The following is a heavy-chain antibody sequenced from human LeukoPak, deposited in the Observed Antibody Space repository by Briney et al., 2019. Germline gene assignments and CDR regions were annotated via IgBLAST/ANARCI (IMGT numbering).Heavy chain of an antibody. CDR1: GFTVSSNY. Sequence: GGSLRLSCAASGFTVSSNYMSWVRQAPGKGLEWVSVIYSGGSTYYADSVKGRFTISRDNSKNTLYLQMNSLRAEDTAVYYCARGGYDILTGYSEYFQHWGQGTLVTVSS. V-gene: IGHV3-53*01. CDR2: IYSGGST. J-gene: IGHJ1*01. D-gene: IGHD3-9*01. CDR3: ARGGYDILTGYSEYFQH.